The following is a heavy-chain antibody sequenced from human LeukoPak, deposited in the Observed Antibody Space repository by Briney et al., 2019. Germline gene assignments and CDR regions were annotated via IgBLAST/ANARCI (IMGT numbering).Heavy chain of an antibody. J-gene: IGHJ3*02. CDR1: GFTFGNYA. CDR3: ANGAGGNAFAI. V-gene: IGHV3-23*01. Sequence: PGGSLRLSCAASGFTFGNYAMGWVRQAPGKGLEWVTAISDTGGSTYYADSVQGRFTIPKDKSRNTLYLQMNSLRAEDTAVYYCANGAGGNAFAIWGPGTMVIVSS. CDR2: ISDTGGST. D-gene: IGHD6-19*01.